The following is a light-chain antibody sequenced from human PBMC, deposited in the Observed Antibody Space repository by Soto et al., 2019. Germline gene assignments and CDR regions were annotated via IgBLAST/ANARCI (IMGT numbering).Light chain of an antibody. V-gene: IGKV1-39*01. CDR1: QTISTY. CDR3: QQSYTTPPEYT. CDR2: SAS. Sequence: DIQMTQSPSSLSASVGDRVTLTCRASQTISTYLNWYQQKPGKAPKLLIYSASSLQSGVPSRFSGSGSGTDFTLTISSLQPEDFATYYCQQSYTTPPEYTFGQGTKLEI. J-gene: IGKJ2*01.